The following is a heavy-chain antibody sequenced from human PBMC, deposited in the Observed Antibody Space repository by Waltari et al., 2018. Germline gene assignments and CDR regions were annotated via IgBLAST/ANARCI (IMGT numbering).Heavy chain of an antibody. D-gene: IGHD3-10*01. J-gene: IGHJ3*01. CDR3: VTALGDRSSASRPFDV. V-gene: IGHV1-69-2*01. CDR1: GYRFPDYY. Sequence: EVQLLQSGTELKKPGSTVKISCQVSGYRFPDYYIHWVQQAPGKGPQWMGLVDPEDGETIYAERFQGRVTITADTSTETAFMELSSLTSDDTAVYYCVTALGDRSSASRPFDVWGLGTLITVSS. CDR2: VDPEDGET.